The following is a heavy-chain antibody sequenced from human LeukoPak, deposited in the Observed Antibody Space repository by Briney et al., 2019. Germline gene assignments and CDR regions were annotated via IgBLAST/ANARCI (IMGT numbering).Heavy chain of an antibody. J-gene: IGHJ4*02. CDR3: ARDRHLSGSYFGFDY. V-gene: IGHV1-2*02. D-gene: IGHD1-26*01. CDR2: INPNSGGT. CDR1: GYTFTGYY. Sequence: ASVKVSCKASGYTFTGYYMHWVRQAPGQGLEWMGWINPNSGGTSYAQKFQGRVTMTRDTSTSTVYMELSSLRSEDTAVYYCARDRHLSGSYFGFDYWGQGTLVTVSS.